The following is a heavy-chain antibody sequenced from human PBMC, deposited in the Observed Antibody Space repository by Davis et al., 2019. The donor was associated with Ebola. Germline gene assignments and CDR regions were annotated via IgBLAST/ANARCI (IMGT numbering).Heavy chain of an antibody. CDR1: GYTFTSYG. J-gene: IGHJ6*02. Sequence: AASVKVSCKASGYTFTSYGISWVRQAPGQGLEWMGWISAYNGNTNYAQKLQGRVTMTTDTSTSTAYMELRSLRSDDTAVYYCARLAYCGGDCYSPYYNGMDVWGQGTTVTVSS. V-gene: IGHV1-18*04. D-gene: IGHD2-21*02. CDR2: ISAYNGNT. CDR3: ARLAYCGGDCYSPYYNGMDV.